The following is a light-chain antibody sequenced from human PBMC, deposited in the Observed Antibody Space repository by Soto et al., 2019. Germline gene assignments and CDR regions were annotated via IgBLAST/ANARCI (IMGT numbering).Light chain of an antibody. V-gene: IGKV1-8*01. J-gene: IGKJ1*01. CDR3: QKYYSYHKT. CDR1: QGISSY. CDR2: AAY. Sequence: IRMTHSPSSFSGSTGAIDKITCRASQGISSYLAWYKQKPGKAPMLMIYAAYTLQSGVTSRFSGSGSGTDFTLTISCLQPEDLATYYCQKYYSYHKTFGQGHTVDIK.